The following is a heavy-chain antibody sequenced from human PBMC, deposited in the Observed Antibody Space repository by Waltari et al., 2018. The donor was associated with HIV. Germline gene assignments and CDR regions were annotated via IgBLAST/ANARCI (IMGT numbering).Heavy chain of an antibody. D-gene: IGHD2-2*01. CDR1: GFIFTNYA. CDR2: ISESGGYT. V-gene: IGHV3-23*01. CDR3: AKNENYCSSTNCYAADF. Sequence: EVQLLESGGGLVQPGGSLRLSCAASGFIFTNYAMTWVRQAPGKGLEWVSAISESGGYTCYADSVKGRFTISRDSSKNTVYLQMKSLRAEDTAIDYCAKNENYCSSTNCYAADFWCQGTLVTVSS. J-gene: IGHJ4*02.